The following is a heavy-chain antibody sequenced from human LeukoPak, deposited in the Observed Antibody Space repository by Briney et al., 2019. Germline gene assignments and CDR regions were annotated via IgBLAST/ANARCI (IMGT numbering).Heavy chain of an antibody. CDR2: IYSGGST. J-gene: IGHJ3*02. V-gene: IGHV3-53*01. Sequence: PGGSLRLSCAASGFIVSSYWMHWVRQAPGKGLEWVSVIYSGGSTNYADSVKGRFTISRDNSKNTLHLQMNSLRVEDTAVYYCARGQSYYEAFDIWGQGTMVTASS. CDR3: ARGQSYYEAFDI. D-gene: IGHD1-26*01. CDR1: GFIVSSYW.